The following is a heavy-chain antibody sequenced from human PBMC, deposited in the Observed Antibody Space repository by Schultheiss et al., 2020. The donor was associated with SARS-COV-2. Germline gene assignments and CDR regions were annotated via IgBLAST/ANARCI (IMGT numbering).Heavy chain of an antibody. Sequence: SVKVSCKASGGTFSSYAISWVRQAPGQGLEWMGGIIPIFGTANYAQKFQGRVTITADESTSTAYMELSSLRSEDTAVYYCARDIGPTTVTTGWFDPWGQGTLVTVSS. CDR3: ARDIGPTTVTTGWFDP. CDR1: GGTFSSYA. CDR2: IIPIFGTA. D-gene: IGHD4-17*01. V-gene: IGHV1-69*13. J-gene: IGHJ5*02.